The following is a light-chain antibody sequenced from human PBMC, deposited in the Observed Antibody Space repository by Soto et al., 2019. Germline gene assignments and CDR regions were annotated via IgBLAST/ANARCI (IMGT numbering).Light chain of an antibody. V-gene: IGKV3-15*01. CDR1: QSVSSS. CDR3: QQYNNWWT. CDR2: GAS. J-gene: IGKJ1*01. Sequence: EVVMTQSPATLSLSPGERATLSCRASQSVSSSLAWYQQKPGQAPRLLIYGASTRAAGIPDRFSGSGSETEFTLTISILQAEDFAIYYGQQYNNWWTFGQGTKVEIK.